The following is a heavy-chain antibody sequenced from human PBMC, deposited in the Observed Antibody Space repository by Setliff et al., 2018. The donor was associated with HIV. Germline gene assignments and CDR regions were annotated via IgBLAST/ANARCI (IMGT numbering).Heavy chain of an antibody. Sequence: PSETLSLTCAVYGGSFSGYWSWIRQSPGKGLEWIGTMFRTGTSYYNPSLTSRVTISQDTSKNQFSLELTSVTAADTAVYYCARILVAAAGTGFDPWGQGILVTVSS. J-gene: IGHJ5*02. D-gene: IGHD6-13*01. V-gene: IGHV4-34*12. CDR2: MFRTGTS. CDR1: GGSFSGY. CDR3: ARILVAAAGTGFDP.